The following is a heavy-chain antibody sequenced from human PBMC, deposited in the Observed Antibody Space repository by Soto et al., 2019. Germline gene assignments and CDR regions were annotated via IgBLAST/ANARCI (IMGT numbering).Heavy chain of an antibody. CDR3: AREGGPGFGELLV. CDR2: ISTSGAYI. D-gene: IGHD3-10*01. V-gene: IGHV3-21*02. Sequence: EVQLVESGGGLVKPGGSLRLSCAASGFTFSSYSMDWVRQDPGKGLEWVSSISTSGAYIYYADSVKGRFTISRANAKNSLFLQMDSLSVEDTAVYYCAREGGPGFGELLVWGQGALVTVSS. CDR1: GFTFSSYS. J-gene: IGHJ4*02.